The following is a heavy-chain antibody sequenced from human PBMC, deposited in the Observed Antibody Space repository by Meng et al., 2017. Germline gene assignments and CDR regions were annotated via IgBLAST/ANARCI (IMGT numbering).Heavy chain of an antibody. Sequence: GESLKISCAASGFTFSGSAMHWVRQASGKGLEWVGRIRSKANSYATAYAASMKGRFIISRDNSKNTAYLQMNSLETEDTDVYYCMSRFGEGDDYWGQGTLVTVSS. V-gene: IGHV3-73*01. D-gene: IGHD3-10*01. CDR1: GFTFSGSA. CDR2: IRSKANSYAT. CDR3: MSRFGEGDDY. J-gene: IGHJ4*02.